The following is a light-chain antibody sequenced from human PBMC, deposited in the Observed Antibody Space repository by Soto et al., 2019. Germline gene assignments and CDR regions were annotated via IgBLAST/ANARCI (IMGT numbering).Light chain of an antibody. CDR2: AAS. CDR3: QKYNSAPRT. CDR1: QDISNY. V-gene: IGKV1-27*01. Sequence: DIQMTQSPSSLSASVGDRVTITCRASQDISNYLAWYQQKPGKVPKLLIYAASTLKSGVPSRFSGSGSGTDFTLTISSLQPEDVATYYCQKYNSAPRTFGGGTKVEIK. J-gene: IGKJ4*01.